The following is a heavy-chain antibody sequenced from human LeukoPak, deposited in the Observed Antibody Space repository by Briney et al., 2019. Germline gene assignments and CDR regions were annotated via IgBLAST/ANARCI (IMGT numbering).Heavy chain of an antibody. V-gene: IGHV3-21*01. J-gene: IGHJ4*02. CDR1: GFTVSSNY. Sequence: GGSLRLSCAASGFTVSSNYMSWVRQAPGKGLEWVSSISSSSSYIYYADSVKGRFTISRDNAKNSLYLQMNSPRAEDTAVYYCARDLAVAETGDWVFDYWGQGTLVTVSS. CDR2: ISSSSSYI. D-gene: IGHD6-19*01. CDR3: ARDLAVAETGDWVFDY.